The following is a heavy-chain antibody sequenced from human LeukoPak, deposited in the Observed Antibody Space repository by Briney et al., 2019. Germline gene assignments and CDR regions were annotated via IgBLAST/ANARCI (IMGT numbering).Heavy chain of an antibody. CDR1: GRSISSGNYY. CDR2: ISTSGTT. CDR3: ARQVDP. J-gene: IGHJ5*02. Sequence: SETLSLTCTVSGRSISSGNYYWSSVRQPAGKGREGIGRISTSGTTNYNPSIKSRVTISIDTSNNQFSLKRSSVTAADTAMYYSARQVDPWGQGTLVTVSS. V-gene: IGHV4-61*02.